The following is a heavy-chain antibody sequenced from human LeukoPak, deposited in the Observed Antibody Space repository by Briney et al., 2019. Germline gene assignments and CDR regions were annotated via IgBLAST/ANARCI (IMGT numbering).Heavy chain of an antibody. D-gene: IGHD3-3*01. CDR3: IRNVQSGFDI. J-gene: IGHJ3*02. CDR1: GFTFSNYW. CDR2: INFDGSST. V-gene: IGHV3-74*01. Sequence: AGGSLRLSCAASGFTFSNYWMHWVRHAPGKGLVWVSRINFDGSSTNYADCVKGRFTIYRDNAKNTLYLQMNSLRAEDTAVYYCIRNVQSGFDIWGQGTMVTVSS.